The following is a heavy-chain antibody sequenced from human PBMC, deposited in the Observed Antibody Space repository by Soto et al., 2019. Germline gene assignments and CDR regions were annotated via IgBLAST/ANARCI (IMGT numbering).Heavy chain of an antibody. D-gene: IGHD4-17*01. Sequence: PSETLSLTCTVSGGSISSGGYYWSWIRQHPGKGLEWIGYIYYSGSTYYNPSLKSRVTISVDTSKNQFSLKLSSVTAADTAVYYCARAEAGDYGYYYYGMDVWGQGTTVTVSS. J-gene: IGHJ6*02. CDR1: GGSISSGGYY. V-gene: IGHV4-31*03. CDR2: IYYSGST. CDR3: ARAEAGDYGYYYYGMDV.